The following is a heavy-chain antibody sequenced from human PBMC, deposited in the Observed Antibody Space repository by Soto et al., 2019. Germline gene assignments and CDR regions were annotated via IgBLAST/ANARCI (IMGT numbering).Heavy chain of an antibody. D-gene: IGHD3-3*01. CDR1: GYTFTSYD. CDR3: AKTSSGYYNKPPYSYYYYYMDV. Sequence: ASVKVSCKASGYTFTSYDINWVRQATGQGLEWMGWMNPNSGNTGYAQKFQGRVTMTRNTSISTAYMELSSLRSEDTAVYYCAKTSSGYYNKPPYSYYYYYMDVWGKGTTVTVSS. J-gene: IGHJ6*03. V-gene: IGHV1-8*01. CDR2: MNPNSGNT.